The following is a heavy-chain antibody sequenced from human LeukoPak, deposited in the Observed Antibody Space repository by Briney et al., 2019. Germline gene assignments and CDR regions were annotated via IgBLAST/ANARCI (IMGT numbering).Heavy chain of an antibody. J-gene: IGHJ4*02. V-gene: IGHV1-2*02. Sequence: ASVKVSCKASGYTFTGNYIHWVRQAPGQGLEWMGLINPNSGGTNYAQKFQGRVTLTKDTSITTGYMELSSLRSDDTAVYYCARDLSRSYDYWGQGTLVTVSS. CDR2: INPNSGGT. CDR1: GYTFTGNY. D-gene: IGHD1-26*01. CDR3: ARDLSRSYDY.